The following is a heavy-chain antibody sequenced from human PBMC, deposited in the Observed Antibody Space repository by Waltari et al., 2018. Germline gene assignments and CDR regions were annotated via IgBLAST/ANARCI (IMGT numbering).Heavy chain of an antibody. CDR3: AGGTASAWELGHS. CDR2: IKQSGLT. J-gene: IGHJ4*02. CDR1: GGSFSDYY. Sequence: QVQLHQGGAGLLKPSETLSLTCVVCGGSFSDYYWSWIRQPPGKGLEWLGEIKQSGLTNYNPSGKSRATMSLDTSKNQFSLKLSSLTAADTAVYYCAGGTASAWELGHSWGQGTLVTVSS. D-gene: IGHD1-26*01. V-gene: IGHV4-34*01.